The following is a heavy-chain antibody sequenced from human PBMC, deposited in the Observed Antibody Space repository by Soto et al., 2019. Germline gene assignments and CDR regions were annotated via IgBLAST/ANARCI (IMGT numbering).Heavy chain of an antibody. CDR3: AKGGGNYRPFDS. Sequence: PGGSLRLSCAASGFTFSSYAMSWVRQAPGKGLEWVSVISGSGGATFYADSVKGRFTISRDNSKKTLSLQVNSLRAEDTAVFYCAKGGGNYRPFDSWGQGILVTVSS. V-gene: IGHV3-23*01. D-gene: IGHD1-26*01. J-gene: IGHJ4*02. CDR1: GFTFSSYA. CDR2: ISGSGGAT.